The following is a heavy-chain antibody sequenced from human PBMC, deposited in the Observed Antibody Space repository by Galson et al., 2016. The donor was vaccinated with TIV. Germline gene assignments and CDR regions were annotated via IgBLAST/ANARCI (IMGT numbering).Heavy chain of an antibody. CDR1: GGSISSYY. D-gene: IGHD3/OR15-3a*01. J-gene: IGHJ4*02. CDR3: ARDRGGARTGVYEY. V-gene: IGHV4-59*01. CDR2: IYSSGNT. Sequence: SETLSLTCAVSGGSISSYYWSWIRQPPGKGLEWIGYIYSSGNTNYKPSLQSRVTMSLDTSKNQFSLRLNSVTAADTAVYYCARDRGGARTGVYEYWGQGTLVTVSS.